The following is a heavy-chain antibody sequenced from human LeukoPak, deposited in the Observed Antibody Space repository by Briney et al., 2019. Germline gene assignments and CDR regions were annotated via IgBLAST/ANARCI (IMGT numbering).Heavy chain of an antibody. Sequence: SETLSLTCAVYGVSFSGYYWSWIRQPPGKGLEWIGEINHSGSTNYNPSLKSRVTISVDTSKNQFSLKLSSVTAADTAVYYCARRSGWYGTGVVDYWGQGTLVTVSS. CDR1: GVSFSGYY. J-gene: IGHJ4*02. V-gene: IGHV4-34*01. CDR2: INHSGST. D-gene: IGHD6-19*01. CDR3: ARRSGWYGTGVVDY.